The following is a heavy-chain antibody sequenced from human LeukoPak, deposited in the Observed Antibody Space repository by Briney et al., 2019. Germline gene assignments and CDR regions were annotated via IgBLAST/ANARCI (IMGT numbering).Heavy chain of an antibody. CDR1: GYTFTGYY. Sequence: GASVKVSCKASGYTFTGYYMHWVRQAPGQGLEWMGWISAYNGNTNYAQKLQGRVTMTTDTSTSTAYMELRSLRSDDTAVYYCARARYFDWFLFSDYYYYYMDVWGKGTTVTISS. V-gene: IGHV1-18*04. D-gene: IGHD3-9*01. J-gene: IGHJ6*03. CDR3: ARARYFDWFLFSDYYYYYMDV. CDR2: ISAYNGNT.